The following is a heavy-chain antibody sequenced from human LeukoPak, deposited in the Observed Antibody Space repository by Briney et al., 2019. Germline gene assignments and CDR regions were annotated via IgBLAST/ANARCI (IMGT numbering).Heavy chain of an antibody. V-gene: IGHV1-46*01. CDR1: GYTFTSYY. D-gene: IGHD5-12*01. J-gene: IGHJ6*02. Sequence: ASVKVSFKASGYTFTSYYMHWVRQAPGQGLEWMGIINPSGGSTSYAQKFQGRVTMTRDTSTSTVYMELSSLRSEDTAVYYCARVRHPGGGYDSSSYYYGMDVWGQGTTVTVSS. CDR2: INPSGGST. CDR3: ARVRHPGGGYDSSSYYYGMDV.